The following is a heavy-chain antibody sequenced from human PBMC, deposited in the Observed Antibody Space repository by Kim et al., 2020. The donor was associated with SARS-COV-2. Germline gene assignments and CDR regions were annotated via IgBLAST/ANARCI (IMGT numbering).Heavy chain of an antibody. D-gene: IGHD1-1*01. CDR3: ARHDWNLEDAFDI. J-gene: IGHJ3*02. V-gene: IGHV4-39*01. Sequence: SETLSLTCTVSGGSISSSSYYWGWIRQPPGKGLEWIGSIYYSGSTYYNPSLKSRVTISVDTSKNQFSLKLSSVTAADTAVYYCARHDWNLEDAFDIWGQGTMVTVSS. CDR1: GGSISSSSYY. CDR2: IYYSGST.